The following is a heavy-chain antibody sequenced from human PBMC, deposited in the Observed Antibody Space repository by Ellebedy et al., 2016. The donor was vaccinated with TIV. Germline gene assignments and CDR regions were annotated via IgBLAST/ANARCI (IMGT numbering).Heavy chain of an antibody. V-gene: IGHV5-10-1*01. CDR2: IDPSDSYT. Sequence: PGGSLRLSCKGSGYRFTSYLISWVRQMPGKGLEWMGSIDPSDSYTNDNPSFQGHVTISADKSISTAYLQWNSLKASDTAMYYCARYRSIAAGEYDSWGQGTLVTVSS. CDR3: ARYRSIAAGEYDS. CDR1: GYRFTSYL. J-gene: IGHJ4*02. D-gene: IGHD6-13*01.